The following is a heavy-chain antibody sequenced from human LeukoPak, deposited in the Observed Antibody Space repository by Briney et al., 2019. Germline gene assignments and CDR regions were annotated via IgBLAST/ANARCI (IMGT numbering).Heavy chain of an antibody. D-gene: IGHD6-19*01. CDR3: ARESGSSGWYWTYYYYYMDV. CDR1: GFTLSSYW. V-gene: IGHV3-7*01. CDR2: IKQEGSEK. J-gene: IGHJ6*03. Sequence: PGGALRLSCAASGFTLSSYWMSWVRPAPGKGLEGVANIKQEGSEKYYVHSVKGRFTISRDNAKNSLYLQMNSLRAEDTAVYYCARESGSSGWYWTYYYYYMDVWDKGTTVTVSS.